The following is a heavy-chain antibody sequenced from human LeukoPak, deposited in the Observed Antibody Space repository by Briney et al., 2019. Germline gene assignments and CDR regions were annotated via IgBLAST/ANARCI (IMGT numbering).Heavy chain of an antibody. CDR1: GYSFTNYW. D-gene: IGHD2-2*02. J-gene: IGHJ4*02. CDR2: IYPGDSDT. Sequence: GESLKISCKGSGYSFTNYWIAWVRHMPGKGLEWMGIIYPGDSDTRFSPSFQGQVTNSVDKSISTAYLQWSSLKASDTAMYYCARSYTVSLYYFDFWGQGTLVTVSS. CDR3: ARSYTVSLYYFDF. V-gene: IGHV5-51*01.